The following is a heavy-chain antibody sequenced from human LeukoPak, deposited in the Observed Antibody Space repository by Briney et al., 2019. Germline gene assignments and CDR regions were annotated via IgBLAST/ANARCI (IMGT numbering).Heavy chain of an antibody. CDR3: AKDPAGIVWFDP. V-gene: IGHV3-23*01. Sequence: GGSLRLSCAASGFTFSSYAMSWVRQAPGKGLEWVSAISGSGGSTYYADSVKGRFTITRDNSKNTLYLQMNSLRAEDTAVYYCAKDPAGIVWFDPWGQGTLVTVSS. CDR2: ISGSGGST. D-gene: IGHD3-16*02. J-gene: IGHJ5*02. CDR1: GFTFSSYA.